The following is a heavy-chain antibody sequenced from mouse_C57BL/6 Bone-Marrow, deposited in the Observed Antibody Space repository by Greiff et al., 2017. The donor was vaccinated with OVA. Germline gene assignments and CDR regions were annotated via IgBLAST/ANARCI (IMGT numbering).Heavy chain of an antibody. J-gene: IGHJ4*01. V-gene: IGHV1-59*01. D-gene: IGHD2-4*01. CDR2: IDPSDSYT. CDR1: GYTFTSYW. Sequence: QVQLQQPGAELVRPGTSVKLSCKASGYTFTSYWMHWVKQRPGQGLEWIGVIDPSDSYTNYNQKFKGKATLTVDTSSSTAYMQLRSLTSEDSAVYYCARDYDYAYAMDYWGQGTSVTVSS. CDR3: ARDYDYAYAMDY.